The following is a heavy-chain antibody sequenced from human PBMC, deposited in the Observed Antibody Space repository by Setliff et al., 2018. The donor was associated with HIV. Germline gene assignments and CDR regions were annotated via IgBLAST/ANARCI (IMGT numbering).Heavy chain of an antibody. CDR3: ARYRYYYDSSGYGRWFDP. D-gene: IGHD3-22*01. CDR2: IYYSGST. J-gene: IGHJ5*02. Sequence: SETLSLTCTVSGGSISSSSYYWGWIRQPPGKGLEWIGNIYYSGSTYYNPSLKSRVTISVDTSENQFSLRLNPVTAAETAVYYCARYRYYYDSSGYGRWFDPWGQGTLVTVSS. V-gene: IGHV4-39*01. CDR1: GGSISSSSYY.